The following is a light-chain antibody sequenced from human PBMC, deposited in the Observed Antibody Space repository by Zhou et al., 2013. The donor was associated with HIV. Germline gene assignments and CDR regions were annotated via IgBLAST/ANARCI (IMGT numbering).Light chain of an antibody. J-gene: IGKJ4*01. CDR3: QQYDQWPPVT. Sequence: EIVLTQSPATLSLSPGERATLSCRASQSVSSYLAWYQQKPGQPPRLLIIAASTRAAGVPARFSGSGSGTDFTLTINGLQSEDFALYYCQQYDQWPPVTFGGGTKVEIK. CDR2: AAS. CDR1: QSVSSY. V-gene: IGKV3D-15*01.